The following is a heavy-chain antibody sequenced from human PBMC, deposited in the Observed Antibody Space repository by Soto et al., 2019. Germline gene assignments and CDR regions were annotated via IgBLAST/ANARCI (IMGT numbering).Heavy chain of an antibody. CDR1: GGSITSGGFS. CDR3: AKECGGTCLDAFDV. CDR2: VHHTGNT. D-gene: IGHD2-15*01. J-gene: IGHJ3*01. Sequence: QVQLKESGSGLVKPAQTLSLTCAVSGGSITSGGFSWSWIRQPPGQGLEWIGYVHHTGNTDYQPSRGMRVTISLYRSRNLFSLNLTAVTAADTATYYCAKECGGTCLDAFDVWGPGTTVIVSS. V-gene: IGHV4-30-2*01.